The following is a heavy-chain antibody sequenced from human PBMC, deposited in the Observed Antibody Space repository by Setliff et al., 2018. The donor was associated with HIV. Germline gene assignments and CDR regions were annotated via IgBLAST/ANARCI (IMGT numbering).Heavy chain of an antibody. Sequence: GGSLRLSCAASGFTFSSFVMTWVRQAPGKGLEWVSIISSDHNTYYPDSVRGRFTVSRDNSKNTLYLQMNSLRAEDTAVYYCARDGADYNFRSGTYPFDIWGQGTLVTVSS. V-gene: IGHV3-23*01. CDR2: ISSDHNT. D-gene: IGHD3-3*01. J-gene: IGHJ4*02. CDR3: ARDGADYNFRSGTYPFDI. CDR1: GFTFSSFV.